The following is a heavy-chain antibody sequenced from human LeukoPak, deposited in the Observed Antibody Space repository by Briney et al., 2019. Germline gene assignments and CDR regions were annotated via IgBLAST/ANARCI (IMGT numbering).Heavy chain of an antibody. J-gene: IGHJ4*02. Sequence: GGSLRLSCAASGFTFSSYGMHWVRQAPGKGLEWVSYISSSGSTIYYADSVKGRFTISRDNAKNSLYLQMNSLRAEDTAVYYCARDRYYGSGIFDYWGQGTLVTVSS. D-gene: IGHD3-10*01. CDR1: GFTFSSYG. CDR2: ISSSGSTI. V-gene: IGHV3-48*04. CDR3: ARDRYYGSGIFDY.